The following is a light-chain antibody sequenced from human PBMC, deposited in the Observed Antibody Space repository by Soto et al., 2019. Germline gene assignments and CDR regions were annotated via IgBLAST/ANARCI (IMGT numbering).Light chain of an antibody. CDR1: SSDVGGYNY. CDR2: DVS. J-gene: IGLJ3*02. V-gene: IGLV2-11*01. CDR3: CSYAGNSLWV. Sequence: QSVLTQPRSVSGSPGQSVTISCTGTSSDVGGYNYVSWYHQHPGKAPKLIIYDVSKWPSGVPDRFSGSKSGNTASLTISGLQAEDEADYYCCSYAGNSLWVFGGGTKLTVL.